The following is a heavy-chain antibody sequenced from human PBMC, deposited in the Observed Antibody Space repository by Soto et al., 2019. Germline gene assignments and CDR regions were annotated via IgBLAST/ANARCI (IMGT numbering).Heavy chain of an antibody. CDR2: IYYSGST. Sequence: SETLSLTCTVSGGSISSYYWSWIRQPPGKGLEWIGYIYYSGSTNYNPSLKSRVTISVDTSKNQFSLKLSSVTAADTAVYYCARGPGNYGMDVWGQGTTVTAP. V-gene: IGHV4-59*01. J-gene: IGHJ6*02. CDR1: GGSISSYY. CDR3: ARGPGNYGMDV.